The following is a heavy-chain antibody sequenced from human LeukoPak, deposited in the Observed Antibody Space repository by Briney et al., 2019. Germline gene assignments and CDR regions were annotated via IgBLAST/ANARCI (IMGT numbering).Heavy chain of an antibody. V-gene: IGHV3-15*01. CDR3: TTSEMITFGGVILNDY. J-gene: IGHJ4*02. Sequence: GGSLRLSCAASGFTFSNAWMSWVRQAPGKGLEWVGRIKSKTDGGTTDYAAPVKGRFTISRDGSKNTLYLQMNSLKTEDTAVYYCTTSEMITFGGVILNDYWGQGTLVTVSS. D-gene: IGHD3-16*01. CDR1: GFTFSNAW. CDR2: IKSKTDGGTT.